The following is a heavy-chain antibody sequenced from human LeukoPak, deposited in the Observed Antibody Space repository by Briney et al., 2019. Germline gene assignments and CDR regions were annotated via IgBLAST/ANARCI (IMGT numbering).Heavy chain of an antibody. J-gene: IGHJ6*02. V-gene: IGHV3-74*03. CDR3: ARGRVGYGMDV. D-gene: IGHD1-26*01. CDR1: GHPHKRYR. Sequence: HPGGPLTLSCAPSGHPHKRYRIHGPPEVPGKARVWFSHISGDGNITTYVHSVKGRFTISRENAKNTLYLQMNSLRAEDTAVFYCARGRVGYGMDVWGQGATVTVSS. CDR2: ISGDGNIT.